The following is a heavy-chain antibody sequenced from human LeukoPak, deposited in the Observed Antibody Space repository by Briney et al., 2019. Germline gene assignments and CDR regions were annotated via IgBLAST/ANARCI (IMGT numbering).Heavy chain of an antibody. CDR2: IYYSGST. CDR3: ARRFVLFDY. D-gene: IGHD2-8*01. CDR1: GGSISSYY. V-gene: IGHV4-59*12. Sequence: SETLSLTCTVSGGSISSYYWSWIRQPPGKGLEWIGYIYYSGSTNYNPSLKSRVTISVDTSKNQFSLKLSSVTAADTAVYYCARRFVLFDYWGQGTLVTVSS. J-gene: IGHJ4*02.